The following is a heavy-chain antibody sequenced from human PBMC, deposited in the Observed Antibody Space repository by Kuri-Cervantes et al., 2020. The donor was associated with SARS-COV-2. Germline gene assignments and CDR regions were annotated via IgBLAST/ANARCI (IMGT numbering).Heavy chain of an antibody. V-gene: IGHV1-69*10. CDR2: IIPMLHKA. CDR3: ARGFDSPLDY. D-gene: IGHD3-9*01. Sequence: SVKVSCKTSGASFTLSAFSWVRQAPGQGLEWKGGIIPMLHKAHYAQKFQDRVTITADESTSTLYIDLNNLKSDDTAVYYCARGFDSPLDYWGQGTLVTSPQ. CDR1: GASFTLSA. J-gene: IGHJ4*02.